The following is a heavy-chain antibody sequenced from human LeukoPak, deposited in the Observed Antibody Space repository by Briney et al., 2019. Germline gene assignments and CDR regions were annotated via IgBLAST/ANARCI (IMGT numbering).Heavy chain of an antibody. J-gene: IGHJ4*02. Sequence: GGSLRLSCAASGFTFSNYPMSWVRQAPGKGLEWVSAISGSGGSTYYADSVKGRFTISRDNSKNTLYLQMNSLRAEDTAVYYCAKVRGYDWFDYWGQGTLVTVSS. CDR3: AKVRGYDWFDY. CDR1: GFTFSNYP. V-gene: IGHV3-23*01. D-gene: IGHD5-12*01. CDR2: ISGSGGST.